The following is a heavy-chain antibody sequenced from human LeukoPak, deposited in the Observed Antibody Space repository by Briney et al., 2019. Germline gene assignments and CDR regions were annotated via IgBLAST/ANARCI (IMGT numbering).Heavy chain of an antibody. V-gene: IGHV4-39*02. Sequence: SETLSLTCTVSGGSIRSSNYYWGWIRQPPGKGLEWIGSVFYTGNTYNNPSLKSRVTISVDTSKNHFSLKLGSVTAADTATYYCARLSLGHQYDSSGYHFDYWGQGTLVTVSS. D-gene: IGHD3-22*01. CDR2: VFYTGNT. CDR3: ARLSLGHQYDSSGYHFDY. CDR1: GGSIRSSNYY. J-gene: IGHJ4*02.